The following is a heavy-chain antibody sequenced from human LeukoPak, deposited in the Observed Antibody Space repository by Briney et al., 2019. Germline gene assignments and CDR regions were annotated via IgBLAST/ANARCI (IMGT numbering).Heavy chain of an antibody. D-gene: IGHD6-19*01. J-gene: IGHJ4*02. CDR2: IYYSGST. CDR3: ARHLYGSGLHRIDY. Sequence: PSETLSLTCSVSGGSISSTNCYWGWIRQPPGKGLEWIGSIYYSGSTYYNPSLKSRVTISVDTSKNQFSLNLSSVTAADAAVYHCARHLYGSGLHRIDYWGQGSLVTVSS. V-gene: IGHV4-39*01. CDR1: GGSISSTNCY.